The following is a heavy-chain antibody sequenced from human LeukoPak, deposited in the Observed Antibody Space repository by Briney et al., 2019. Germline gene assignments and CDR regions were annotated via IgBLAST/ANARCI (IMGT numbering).Heavy chain of an antibody. J-gene: IGHJ6*04. D-gene: IGHD2-21*01. V-gene: IGHV4-38-2*02. Sequence: SETLSLTCAVSGYSISSAYYWGWIRQPPGKGLECIGSIYHSGSTYYNPFPKSRVTISVDTSKNQFALKLSSVTAADTAVYYCARDRALFIPLDVWGKGTTVSVSS. CDR2: IYHSGST. CDR1: GYSISSAYY. CDR3: ARDRALFIPLDV.